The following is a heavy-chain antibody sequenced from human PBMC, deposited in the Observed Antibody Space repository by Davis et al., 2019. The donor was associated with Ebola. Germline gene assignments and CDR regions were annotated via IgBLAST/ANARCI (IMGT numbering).Heavy chain of an antibody. V-gene: IGHV4-31*03. CDR3: ARFYSNYGPYYYGMDV. D-gene: IGHD4-11*01. Sequence: MPSETLSLTCTVSGGSISSGGYYWSWIRQHPGKGLEWIGYIYYSGSTYYNPSLKSRVTISVDTSKNQFSLKLSSVTAADTAVYYCARFYSNYGPYYYGMDVWGQGTTVTVSS. J-gene: IGHJ6*02. CDR2: IYYSGST. CDR1: GGSISSGGYY.